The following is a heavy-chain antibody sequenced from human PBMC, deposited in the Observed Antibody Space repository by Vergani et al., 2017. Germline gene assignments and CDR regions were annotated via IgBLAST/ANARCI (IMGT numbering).Heavy chain of an antibody. CDR1: GGPISSGDYY. CDR3: ARVGVVRGVSYYYYYYGMDV. D-gene: IGHD3-10*01. V-gene: IGHV4-30-4*08. Sequence: QVQLQESGPGLVKPSQTLSLTCTVPGGPISSGDYYWSWIRQPPGKGLEWIGYIYYSGSTYYNPSLKSRVTISVDTSKNQFSLKLSSVTAADTAVYYCARVGVVRGVSYYYYYYGMDVWGQGTTVTVSS. CDR2: IYYSGST. J-gene: IGHJ6*02.